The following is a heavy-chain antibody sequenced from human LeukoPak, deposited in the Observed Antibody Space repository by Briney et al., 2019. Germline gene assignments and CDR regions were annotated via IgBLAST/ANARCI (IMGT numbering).Heavy chain of an antibody. V-gene: IGHV4-39*05. J-gene: IGHJ4*02. Sequence: SETPSLTCTVSGASVSGSAYYWGWIRQPPGKGLEWIGNIYYSGSTYYNESLESRVTISIDTSKNQFSLKLNSVTAADTAMYYCAKSGGYGLIDYWGQGTLVTVSS. D-gene: IGHD1-26*01. CDR1: GASVSGSAYY. CDR2: IYYSGST. CDR3: AKSGGYGLIDY.